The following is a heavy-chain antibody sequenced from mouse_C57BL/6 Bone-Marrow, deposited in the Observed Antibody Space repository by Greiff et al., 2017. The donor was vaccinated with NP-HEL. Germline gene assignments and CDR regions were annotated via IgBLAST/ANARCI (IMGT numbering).Heavy chain of an antibody. CDR2: IYPGSGST. CDR3: ARGGDHTVGLGY. D-gene: IGHD1-1*01. Sequence: QVQLQQPGAELVKPGASVKMSCKASGYTFTSYWITWVKQRPGQGLEWIGDIYPGSGSTNYNEKFKSKATLTVDTSSSTAYMQLSSLTSEDSAVYYCARGGDHTVGLGYWGQGTTLTVSS. CDR1: GYTFTSYW. V-gene: IGHV1-55*01. J-gene: IGHJ2*01.